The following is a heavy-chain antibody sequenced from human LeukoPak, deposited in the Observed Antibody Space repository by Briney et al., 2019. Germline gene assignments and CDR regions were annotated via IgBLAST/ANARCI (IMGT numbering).Heavy chain of an antibody. CDR3: ARDKVEYSSSNRYYYYYMDV. J-gene: IGHJ6*03. Sequence: PSETLSLTCTVSGGSISSSSYYWGWIRQPPGKGLEWIGSIYYSGSTYYNPSLKSRVTISVDTSKNQFSLKLSSVTAADTAVYYCARDKVEYSSSNRYYYYYMDVWGKGTTVTVSS. CDR2: IYYSGST. D-gene: IGHD6-6*01. CDR1: GGSISSSSYY. V-gene: IGHV4-39*07.